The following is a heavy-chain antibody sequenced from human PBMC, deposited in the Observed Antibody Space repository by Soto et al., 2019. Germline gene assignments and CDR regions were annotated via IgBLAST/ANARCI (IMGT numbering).Heavy chain of an antibody. CDR2: ISYDGSRE. V-gene: IGHV3-30*18. D-gene: IGHD3-16*01. Sequence: QVQLVESGGGVIQPGRSLRLSCAASGFAFRTSGMHWVRQAPGKGLQWVAIISYDGSREYYLDSVKGRFTISRDNPKSTLYLQMNSLRAEDTAVYYCAKDRVESGLGEIDYWGQGTLVSVSS. J-gene: IGHJ4*02. CDR1: GFAFRTSG. CDR3: AKDRVESGLGEIDY.